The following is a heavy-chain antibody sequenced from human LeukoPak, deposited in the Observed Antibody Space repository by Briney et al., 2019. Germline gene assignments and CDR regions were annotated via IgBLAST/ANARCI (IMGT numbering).Heavy chain of an antibody. CDR3: AKDLGVAGTENSPFDY. J-gene: IGHJ4*02. CDR1: GFTFSSYA. D-gene: IGHD3-10*01. V-gene: IGHV3-30*02. Sequence: GGSLRLSCAASGFTFSSYAMSWVRQAPGKGLGWVAFIRYDGSNKYYADSVKGRFTISRDNSKNTLCLQMNSLRAEDTAVYYCAKDLGVAGTENSPFDYWGQGTLVTVSS. CDR2: IRYDGSNK.